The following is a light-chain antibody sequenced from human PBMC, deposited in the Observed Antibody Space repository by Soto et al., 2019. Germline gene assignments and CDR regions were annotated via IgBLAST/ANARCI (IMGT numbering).Light chain of an antibody. CDR3: SSYTTRSTPLYV. Sequence: QSVLTQPPSVSGAPGQRVTISCTGSSSNIGAGYDVHWYQQLPGTAPKLLIYGNSNRPSGVPDRFSGSKSGTSASLAITGLQAEDEADYYCSSYTTRSTPLYVFGTGTKVTVL. J-gene: IGLJ1*01. V-gene: IGLV1-40*01. CDR2: GNS. CDR1: SSNIGAGYD.